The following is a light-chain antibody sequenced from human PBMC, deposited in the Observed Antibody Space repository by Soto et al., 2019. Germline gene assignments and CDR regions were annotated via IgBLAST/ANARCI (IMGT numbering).Light chain of an antibody. CDR2: GAS. Sequence: EIVMTQSPATLSVSLGERATRSCRASQSVSSNLAWYQQKPGQAPRLLIYGASTRATGIPARFSGSGSGTEFTLTISSLQSEDFAVYYCQQYNNWPSYTFGQGTKLEIK. CDR3: QQYNNWPSYT. J-gene: IGKJ2*01. CDR1: QSVSSN. V-gene: IGKV3-15*01.